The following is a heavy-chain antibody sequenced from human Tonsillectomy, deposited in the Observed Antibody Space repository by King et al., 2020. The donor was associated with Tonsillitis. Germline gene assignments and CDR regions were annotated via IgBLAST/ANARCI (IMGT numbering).Heavy chain of an antibody. Sequence: VQLVQSGTEVRKPGASVKLSCKASGYTFTRYYIHWVRQAPAKGLEWLGLIDPSGGQTTYAQTFQGRLTVTSDSSTSTVYMELSTLASEDTAVYYCARDLGYSRNYWGQGTLVSVPS. CDR2: IDPSGGQT. CDR1: GYTFTRYY. J-gene: IGHJ4*02. V-gene: IGHV1-46*01. D-gene: IGHD5-18*01. CDR3: ARDLGYSRNY.